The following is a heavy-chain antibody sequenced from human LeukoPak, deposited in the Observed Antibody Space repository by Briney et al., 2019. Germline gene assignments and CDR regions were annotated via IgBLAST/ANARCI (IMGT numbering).Heavy chain of an antibody. D-gene: IGHD5-12*01. V-gene: IGHV3-23*01. J-gene: IGHJ3*02. Sequence: GGPLRLSCAASGFTFSTYDMSWVRQTPGKGLEWVSAISGSHAGRQGTTYYADSVMGRFTISRDNSKSTLDLQMHSLRAEDTAIYFCAKGGFFSFDMWGQGTKVTVSS. CDR2: ISGSHAGRQGTT. CDR3: AKGGFFSFDM. CDR1: GFTFSTYD.